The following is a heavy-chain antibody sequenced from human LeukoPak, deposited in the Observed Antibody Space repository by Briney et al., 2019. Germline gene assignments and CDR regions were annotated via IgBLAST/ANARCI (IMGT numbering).Heavy chain of an antibody. J-gene: IGHJ5*01. CDR2: ISSDGSNK. Sequence: GGSLRLSCVASGFNFANFGMHWVRQAPGKGPECVAAISSDGSNKHYADSVRGRFTISRDNSKNTLYMQLTSLRSEDTATYYCAKSPYQAPMGGGWLDPWGQGTLVTVSS. CDR1: GFNFANFG. V-gene: IGHV3-30*18. CDR3: AKSPYQAPMGGGWLDP. D-gene: IGHD2-2*01.